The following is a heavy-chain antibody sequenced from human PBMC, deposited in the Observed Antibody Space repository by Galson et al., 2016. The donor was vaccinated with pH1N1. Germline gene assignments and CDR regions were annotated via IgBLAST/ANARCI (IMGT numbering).Heavy chain of an antibody. CDR3: ARERDLGTSTPDDFDY. Sequence: SLRLSCAASGFTFSSYSMTWVRQAPGKGLEWVSIISGSSYATFYADSVRGRFTISRDNSKNTLYLQMNGLRGDDTAVYYCARERDLGTSTPDDFDYWGQGTLVTVSS. V-gene: IGHV3-23*01. CDR1: GFTFSSYS. J-gene: IGHJ4*02. CDR2: ISGSSYAT.